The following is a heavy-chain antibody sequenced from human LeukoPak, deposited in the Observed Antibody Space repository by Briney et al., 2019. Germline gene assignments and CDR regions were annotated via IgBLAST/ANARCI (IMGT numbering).Heavy chain of an antibody. CDR3: ARLGARQIIEY. D-gene: IGHD4-17*01. J-gene: IGHJ4*02. Sequence: PGGSLRLSCAASEFTFSSYWMSWVRQAPGKGLEWVANIKQDGGEKYYLDSVKGRFTVSRDNAKNSLYLQMNSLRAEDTAVYYCARLGARQIIEYWGQGTLVTVSS. CDR2: IKQDGGEK. CDR1: EFTFSSYW. V-gene: IGHV3-7*01.